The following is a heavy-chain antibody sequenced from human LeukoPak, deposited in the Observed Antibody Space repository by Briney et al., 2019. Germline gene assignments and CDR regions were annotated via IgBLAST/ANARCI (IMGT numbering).Heavy chain of an antibody. CDR2: ISSTAATT. CDR3: ARVGLSGGWSDY. D-gene: IGHD6-19*01. CDR1: GFTFSSFA. V-gene: IGHV3-23*01. J-gene: IGHJ4*02. Sequence: GGSLRLSCAASGFTFSSFAMSWVRQAPGQGLEWVSSISSTAATTYYADSVRGRFTISRDNAKNSLYLQMNSLRAEDTAVYYCARVGLSGGWSDYWGQGTLVTVSS.